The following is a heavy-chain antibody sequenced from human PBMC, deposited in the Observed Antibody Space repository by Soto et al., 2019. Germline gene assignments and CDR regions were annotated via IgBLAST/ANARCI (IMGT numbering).Heavy chain of an antibody. CDR3: ARGQQWLVQNWFDP. V-gene: IGHV1-46*01. D-gene: IGHD6-19*01. J-gene: IGHJ5*02. CDR1: GYRLTDYY. Sequence: GASVKVSCKASGYRLTDYYRHWVRQAPGQGLECMGIINPSGGSTSYAQKFQGRVTMTRDTSTSTVYMELSSLRSEDTAVYYCARGQQWLVQNWFDPWGQGTLVTVSS. CDR2: INPSGGST.